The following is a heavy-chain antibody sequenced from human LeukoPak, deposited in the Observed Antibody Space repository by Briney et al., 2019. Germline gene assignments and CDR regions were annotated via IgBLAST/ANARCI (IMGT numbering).Heavy chain of an antibody. CDR2: IIPILGTA. CDR1: GGTFNSYA. CDR3: ARAESSGYYYSDLGY. D-gene: IGHD3-22*01. J-gene: IGHJ4*02. V-gene: IGHV1-69*13. Sequence: GSSVTVSCKASGGTFNSYAISWGLQAPGQGHEWMGGIIPILGTANYAQNFQGRVTITADESTSTAYMELRSLRSEDTAVYYCARAESSGYYYSDLGYWGQGTLVTVSS.